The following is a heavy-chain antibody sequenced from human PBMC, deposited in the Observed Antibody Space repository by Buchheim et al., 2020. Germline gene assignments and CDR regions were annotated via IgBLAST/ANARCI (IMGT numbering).Heavy chain of an antibody. D-gene: IGHD3-16*01. CDR2: ISGTGTNI. CDR3: ARIDAGGVYYYYGMDV. Sequence: QVQLVESGGGLVKPGGSLRLSCAASGFTFSNYYVSWIRQAPGKGLEWVSYISGTGTNIKYADSVKGRFTISRVNAQNSLYLQMNSLRAEDTAVYYCARIDAGGVYYYYGMDVWGQGTT. CDR1: GFTFSNYY. J-gene: IGHJ6*02. V-gene: IGHV3-11*01.